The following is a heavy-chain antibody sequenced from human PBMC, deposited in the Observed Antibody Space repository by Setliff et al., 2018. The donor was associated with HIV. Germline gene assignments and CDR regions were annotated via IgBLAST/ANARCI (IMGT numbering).Heavy chain of an antibody. D-gene: IGHD4-17*01. V-gene: IGHV3-49*04. CDR3: ARTDYGGNSGGNYFDY. J-gene: IGHJ4*02. CDR1: GFTLADYA. Sequence: QAGGSLRLSCTASGFTLADYALSWVRQAPGKGLERVGFIRNIAYGESIEYAASVKDRVTMTTDTATSTAYMEVRSLRSDDTAVYYCARTDYGGNSGGNYFDYWGQGSLVTVSS. CDR2: IRNIAYGESI.